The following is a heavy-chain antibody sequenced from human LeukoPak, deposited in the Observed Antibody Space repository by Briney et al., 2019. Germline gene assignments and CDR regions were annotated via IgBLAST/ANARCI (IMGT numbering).Heavy chain of an antibody. V-gene: IGHV3-23*01. J-gene: IGHJ4*02. D-gene: IGHD6-13*01. CDR3: AKHSSSWYLSDY. Sequence: GGSLRLSCAASGFTFSSYAMSWVRQAPGKGLEWVSAISGSGGSTYYADSVKGRFTISRDNFKNTLYLQMNSLRAEDTAVYYCAKHSSSWYLSDYWGQGTLVTVSS. CDR2: ISGSGGST. CDR1: GFTFSSYA.